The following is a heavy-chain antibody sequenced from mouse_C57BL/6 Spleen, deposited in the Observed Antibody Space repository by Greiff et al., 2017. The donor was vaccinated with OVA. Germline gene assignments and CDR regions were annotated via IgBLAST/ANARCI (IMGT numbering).Heavy chain of an antibody. Sequence: EVKLQESGPGLVKPSQSLSLTCSVTGYSITSGYYWNWIRQFPGNKLEWMGYISYDGSNNYNPSLKNRISITRDTSKNQFFLKLNSVTTEDTATYYCAKSQFITTVVATNYFDYWGQGTTLTVSS. CDR3: AKSQFITTVVATNYFDY. J-gene: IGHJ2*01. CDR2: ISYDGSN. D-gene: IGHD1-1*01. V-gene: IGHV3-6*01. CDR1: GYSITSGYY.